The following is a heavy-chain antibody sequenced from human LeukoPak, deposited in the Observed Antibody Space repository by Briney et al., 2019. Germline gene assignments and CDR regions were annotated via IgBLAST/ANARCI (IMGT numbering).Heavy chain of an antibody. V-gene: IGHV3-43*02. CDR1: GFMFHDYA. Sequence: GGSLRLSCAAPGFMFHDYAIHWVRQAPGKGLEWVSLISGDGGSTFYADSVKGRFTISRDNSKNSLYLQMNSPRSDDTALYYCARESESSGWYDYWGQGTLVTVSS. J-gene: IGHJ4*02. CDR3: ARESESSGWYDY. CDR2: ISGDGGST. D-gene: IGHD6-19*01.